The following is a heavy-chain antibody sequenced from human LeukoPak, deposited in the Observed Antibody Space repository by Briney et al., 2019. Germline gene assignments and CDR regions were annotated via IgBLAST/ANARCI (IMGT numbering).Heavy chain of an antibody. CDR1: GGSISSYY. J-gene: IGHJ4*02. Sequence: LETLSLTCTVSGGSISSYYWSWIRQPPGKGLEWIGYIYYSGSTNYNPSLKSRVTISVDTSKNQFSLKLSSVTAADTAVYYCARVLGDWDYYDSSGYKNSFDYWGQGTLVTVSS. CDR2: IYYSGST. D-gene: IGHD3-22*01. V-gene: IGHV4-59*01. CDR3: ARVLGDWDYYDSSGYKNSFDY.